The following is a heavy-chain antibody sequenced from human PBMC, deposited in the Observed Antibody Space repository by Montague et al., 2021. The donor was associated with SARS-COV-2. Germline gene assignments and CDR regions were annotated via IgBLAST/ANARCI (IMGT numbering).Heavy chain of an antibody. J-gene: IGHJ2*01. V-gene: IGHV4-4*07. CDR2: IYTGGYV. CDR3: ARAIWHLDV. Sequence: SETLSLTCSVSGDSISRYYWSWIRQSDGKGLEWIGRIYTGGYVNYNPALQSQVSMSVDTSKSQVSLNVTSVTAADTAAYYCARAIWHLDVWGRGILVTVSS. CDR1: GDSISRYY.